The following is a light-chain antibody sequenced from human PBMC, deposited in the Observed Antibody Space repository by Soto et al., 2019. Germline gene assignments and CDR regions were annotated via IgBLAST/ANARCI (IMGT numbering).Light chain of an antibody. CDR2: GNS. J-gene: IGLJ3*02. V-gene: IGLV1-40*01. Sequence: QSVLTQPPSVSGAPGQRVTISCTGSSHSIGAGYDVHWYQQLPGTAPKLLIYGNSNRPSGVPDRFSGSKSGTSASLAITGLQAEDEADYYCQSYDSSLSGWVFGGGTKLTVL. CDR3: QSYDSSLSGWV. CDR1: SHSIGAGYD.